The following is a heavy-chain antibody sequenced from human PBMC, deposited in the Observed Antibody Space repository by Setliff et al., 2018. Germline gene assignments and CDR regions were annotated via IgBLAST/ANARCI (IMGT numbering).Heavy chain of an antibody. V-gene: IGHV4-38-2*01. Sequence: SETLSLTCAVSGYSISSDSYWGWIRQPPGTELEWIGSIYHSGRNYYNPSLKSRVIISVDTSKNQFSLKLSSVTAADTAVYYCARHYYDSGGYYIDYWGQGTLVTSPQ. CDR3: ARHYYDSGGYYIDY. J-gene: IGHJ4*02. CDR2: IYHSGRN. D-gene: IGHD3-22*01. CDR1: GYSISSDSY.